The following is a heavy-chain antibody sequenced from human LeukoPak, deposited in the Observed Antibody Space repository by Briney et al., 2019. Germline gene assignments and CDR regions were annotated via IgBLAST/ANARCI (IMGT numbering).Heavy chain of an antibody. CDR2: IYYSGST. CDR3: ARGGLGGYDLITDY. CDR1: GGSISSGGYY. V-gene: IGHV4-31*03. J-gene: IGHJ4*02. D-gene: IGHD5-12*01. Sequence: PSQTLSLTCTVSGGSISSGGYYWSWIRQHPGKGLEWIGYIYYSGSTYYNPSLKSRVTISVDTSKNQFSLKLSSVTAADTAVYYCARGGLGGYDLITDYWDQGTLVTVSS.